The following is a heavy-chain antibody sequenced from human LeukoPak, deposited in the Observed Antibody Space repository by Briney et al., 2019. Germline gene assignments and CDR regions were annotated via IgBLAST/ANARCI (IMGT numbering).Heavy chain of an antibody. D-gene: IGHD6-13*01. J-gene: IGHJ6*02. CDR2: IYYSGST. Sequence: SETLSLTCTVSGGSISSSSYYWGWIRQPPGKGLEWIGSIYYSGSTYYNPSLKSRVTISVDTSKNQFSLKLSSVTAADTAVYYCARVYGSSSWYERPPLPDPYYYYGMDVWGQGTTVTVSS. CDR1: GGSISSSSYY. CDR3: ARVYGSSSWYERPPLPDPYYYYGMDV. V-gene: IGHV4-39*07.